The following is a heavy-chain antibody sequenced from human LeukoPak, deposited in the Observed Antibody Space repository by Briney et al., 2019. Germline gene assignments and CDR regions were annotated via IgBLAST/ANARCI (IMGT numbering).Heavy chain of an antibody. CDR1: GFTFSSYA. CDR2: ISGSGGST. V-gene: IGHV3-23*01. D-gene: IGHD6-13*01. J-gene: IGHJ4*02. Sequence: GGSLRLSCAASGFTFSSYAMSWVRQAPGKGLEWVSAISGSGGSTYCADSVKGRFTISRDNSKNTLYLQMNSLRAEDTAVYYCAKPPLGAAAGTGNFDYWGQGTLVTVSS. CDR3: AKPPLGAAAGTGNFDY.